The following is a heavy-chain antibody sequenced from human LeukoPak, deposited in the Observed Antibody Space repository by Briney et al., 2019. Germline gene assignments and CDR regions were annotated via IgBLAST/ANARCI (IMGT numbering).Heavy chain of an antibody. J-gene: IGHJ3*01. CDR3: ARDRGGAESHGFDAFDL. V-gene: IGHV3-7*01. Sequence: GGSLRLSCAASGFTFSSYEMNWVRQAPGKGLEWVANIKQDGSEEHYVDSVKGRFTISRDNAKNSLYLQMNSLRVDDTAVYYCARDRGGAESHGFDAFDLWGQGTIVTVSS. CDR2: IKQDGSEE. CDR1: GFTFSSYE. D-gene: IGHD2-15*01.